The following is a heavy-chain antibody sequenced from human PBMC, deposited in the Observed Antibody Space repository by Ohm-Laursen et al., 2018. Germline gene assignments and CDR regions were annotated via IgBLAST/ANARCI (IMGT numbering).Heavy chain of an antibody. CDR1: GFTFSSYS. J-gene: IGHJ4*02. CDR3: ARSTTTRVYYFDS. Sequence: SLRLSCTASGFTFSSYSMNWVRQAPGKGLEWVSSISSSSSYIYYADSVKGRFTISRDNAKNSLFLQMNSLRAEDTAVYYCARSTTTRVYYFDSWGQGTLVTVSS. V-gene: IGHV3-21*01. D-gene: IGHD1-7*01. CDR2: ISSSSSYI.